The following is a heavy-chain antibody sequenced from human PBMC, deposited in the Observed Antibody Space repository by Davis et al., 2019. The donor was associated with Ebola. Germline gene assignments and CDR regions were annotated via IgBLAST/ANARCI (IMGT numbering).Heavy chain of an antibody. CDR2: INPNSGGT. J-gene: IGHJ4*02. V-gene: IGHV1-2*06. Sequence: ASVKVSCKASAYTFTGYYMHWVRQAPGQGLEWMGRINPNSGGTNYAQKFQGRVTMTRDTSISTAYMELSRLRSDDTAVYYCAREGYCSGGSCYHFDYWGQGTLVTVSS. CDR1: AYTFTGYY. CDR3: AREGYCSGGSCYHFDY. D-gene: IGHD2-15*01.